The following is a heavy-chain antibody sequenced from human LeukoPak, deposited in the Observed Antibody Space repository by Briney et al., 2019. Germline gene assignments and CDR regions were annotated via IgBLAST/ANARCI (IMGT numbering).Heavy chain of an antibody. V-gene: IGHV4-34*01. J-gene: IGHJ5*02. CDR3: AKHLRRRFFSRTLGFDP. CDR2: INHGGST. CDR1: GGSFSGYY. D-gene: IGHD3-3*01. Sequence: SETLSLTCAVYGGSFSGYYWSWIRQPPGKGLEWIGEINHGGSTKFNPSLKSRVTISLDTSRNQFSLKANSVTAADTAVYYCAKHLRRRFFSRTLGFDPWGQGTLVTVSS.